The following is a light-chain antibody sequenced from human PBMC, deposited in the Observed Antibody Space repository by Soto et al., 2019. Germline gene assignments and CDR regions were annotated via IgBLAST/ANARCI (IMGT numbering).Light chain of an antibody. CDR1: SSNIGSNT. V-gene: IGLV1-44*01. J-gene: IGLJ1*01. Sequence: QSVLTQPPSASGTPGQRVTISCSGSSSNIGSNTVNWYQQLPGTAPKLLIYSNNQRPSGVPDRFSGSKSGTSASLAISGLQSEDEDDYDCAAWDDSLNGPHYVFGTGTKLTVL. CDR3: AAWDDSLNGPHYV. CDR2: SNN.